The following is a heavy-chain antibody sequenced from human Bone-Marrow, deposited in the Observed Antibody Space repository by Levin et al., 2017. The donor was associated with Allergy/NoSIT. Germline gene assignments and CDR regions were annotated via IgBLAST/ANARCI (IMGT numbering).Heavy chain of an antibody. Sequence: GGSLRLSCAASGFTFSDYYMSWIRQAPGKGLEWVSYISSSGSTIYYADSVKGRFTISRDNAKNSLYLQMNSLRAEDTAVYYCARGGGRRYCSSTSCYVFWFDPWGQGTLVTVSS. J-gene: IGHJ5*02. V-gene: IGHV3-11*01. CDR2: ISSSGSTI. CDR3: ARGGGRRYCSSTSCYVFWFDP. D-gene: IGHD2-2*01. CDR1: GFTFSDYY.